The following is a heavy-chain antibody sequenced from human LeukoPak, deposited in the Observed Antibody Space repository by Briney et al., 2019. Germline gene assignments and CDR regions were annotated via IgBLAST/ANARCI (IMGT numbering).Heavy chain of an antibody. CDR1: GGTFSSYA. Sequence: VASVKVSCKDSGGTFSSYATSWVRQDPGQGLDWMAGIIPIFGTANYAQKFQGRVTITADESTSTAYMELSSLRSEDTAVYYCARGEGHSKPFDYWGQGTLVTVSS. J-gene: IGHJ4*02. D-gene: IGHD6-13*01. CDR2: IIPIFGTA. CDR3: ARGEGHSKPFDY. V-gene: IGHV1-69*13.